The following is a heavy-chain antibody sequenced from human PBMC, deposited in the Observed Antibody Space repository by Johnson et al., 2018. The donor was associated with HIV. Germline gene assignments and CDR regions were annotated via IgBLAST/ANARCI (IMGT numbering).Heavy chain of an antibody. CDR2: IYSGGST. Sequence: QVQLAESGGGVVQPGRSLRLSCAASGFPFSSHAMHWVRQAPGKGLEWVSVIYSGGSTYYADSVKGRFTISRDNSKNTLYLQMNSLRAENTAMYYCAPYRAFGAAPPWAFDFWGQGTMVTVSS. V-gene: IGHV3-NL1*01. J-gene: IGHJ3*01. D-gene: IGHD3-3*01. CDR3: APYRAFGAAPPWAFDF. CDR1: GFPFSSHA.